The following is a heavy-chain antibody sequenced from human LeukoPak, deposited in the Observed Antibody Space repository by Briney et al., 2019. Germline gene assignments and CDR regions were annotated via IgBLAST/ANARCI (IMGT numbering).Heavy chain of an antibody. CDR1: GGTFISYA. CDR3: ARGQRLSNWFDP. Sequence: ASVKVSCKASGGTFISYAISWVRQAPGQGLEWMGIINPSGGSTSYAQKFQGRVTMTRDTSTSTVYMELSSLRSEDTAVYYCARGQRLSNWFDPWGQGTLVTVSS. V-gene: IGHV1-46*01. D-gene: IGHD6-25*01. CDR2: INPSGGST. J-gene: IGHJ5*02.